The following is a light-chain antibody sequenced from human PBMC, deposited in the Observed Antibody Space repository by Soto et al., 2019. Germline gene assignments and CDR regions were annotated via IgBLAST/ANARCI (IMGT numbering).Light chain of an antibody. J-gene: IGKJ1*01. CDR2: SAT. CDR3: QQIYGTPRT. CDR1: QSISSY. V-gene: IGKV1-39*01. Sequence: DIQMTQSPSSLSASVGDRVTITCRASQSISSYLCWYQQNPGKAPKLLLYSATTLQTGVAPRFSGSGSGTDFTLTISSLQPEDFATYYCQQIYGTPRTFGQGTRVEIK.